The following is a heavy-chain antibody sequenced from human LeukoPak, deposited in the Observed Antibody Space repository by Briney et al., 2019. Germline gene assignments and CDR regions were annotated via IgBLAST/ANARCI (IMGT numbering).Heavy chain of an antibody. CDR3: AKPRAMTTGVGRYFDL. Sequence: GGSLRLSCAASGFTFSSYAMSWIRQAPGKGLDWVSAVSGGGEDTYYPDSMKGRFTISRDNSKNTLYLQMNSLRVEDTAIYYCAKPRAMTTGVGRYFDLWGRGTLVTVSS. D-gene: IGHD1-1*01. CDR2: VSGGGEDT. CDR1: GFTFSSYA. J-gene: IGHJ2*01. V-gene: IGHV3-23*01.